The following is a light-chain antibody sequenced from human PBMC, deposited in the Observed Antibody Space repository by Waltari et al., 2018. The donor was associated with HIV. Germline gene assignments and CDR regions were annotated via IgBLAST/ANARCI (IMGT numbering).Light chain of an antibody. Sequence: QSALTQPRSVSGSPGQSVTISCTGTSSDVGGYDFVSWYQQHPGKAPKLMIYDVTKRPSGVPDRFSGSKSGNTASLTISGLQAEDEADYYCSSYAGTYPHVVFGGGTKLTVL. CDR1: SSDVGGYDF. CDR2: DVT. J-gene: IGLJ2*01. V-gene: IGLV2-11*01. CDR3: SSYAGTYPHVV.